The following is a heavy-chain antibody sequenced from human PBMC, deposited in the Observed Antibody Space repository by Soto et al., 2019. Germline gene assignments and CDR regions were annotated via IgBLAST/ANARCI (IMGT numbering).Heavy chain of an antibody. V-gene: IGHV4-31*03. Sequence: PSETLSLTCTVSGGSISSGGYYWSWIRQHPGKGLEWIGYIYYSGSTYYNPSLKSRVTISVDTSKNQFSLKLSSVTAADTAVYFCARVQIHLGELSLFWFDPWGQGTLVTVSS. J-gene: IGHJ5*02. CDR1: GGSISSGGYY. CDR2: IYYSGST. D-gene: IGHD3-16*02. CDR3: ARVQIHLGELSLFWFDP.